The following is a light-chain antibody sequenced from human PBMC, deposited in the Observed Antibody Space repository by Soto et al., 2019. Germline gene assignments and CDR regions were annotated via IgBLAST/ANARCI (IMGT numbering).Light chain of an antibody. CDR2: AAS. CDR1: QSINTF. V-gene: IGKV1-39*01. Sequence: DIQMTQSPSSLSASVGDRVTITCRASQSINTFLNWYQQKPGKAPKLLIYAASNLQSGVPSRFSGGGSGTDFTVTISSLQPEDFATYYCQQSYSAPWRFGQGTMVEI. CDR3: QQSYSAPWR. J-gene: IGKJ1*01.